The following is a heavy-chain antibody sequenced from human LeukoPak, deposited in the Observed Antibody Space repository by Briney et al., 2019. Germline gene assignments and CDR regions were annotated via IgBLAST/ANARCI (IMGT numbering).Heavy chain of an antibody. D-gene: IGHD3-22*01. J-gene: IGHJ4*02. CDR2: INRSGST. CDR1: GGSFSGYF. CDR3: ARASDSSGVHFDY. Sequence: PSETLSLTCAVYGGSFSGYFWSWFRQRPGKGLEWIGEINRSGSTNYNSSLSLKSRVTISVDTSKNQFSLKLSSVTAADTAVYYCARASDSSGVHFDYWGQGTLVTVSS. V-gene: IGHV4-34*01.